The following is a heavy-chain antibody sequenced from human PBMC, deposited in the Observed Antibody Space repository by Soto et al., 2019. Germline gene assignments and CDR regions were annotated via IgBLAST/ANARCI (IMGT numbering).Heavy chain of an antibody. D-gene: IGHD3-10*01. J-gene: IGHJ4*02. CDR1: GGTFSSYA. CDR3: AGAQYYCGSVDY. CDR2: IIPIFGTA. V-gene: IGHV1-69*01. Sequence: QVQLVQSGAEVKKPGSSVKVSCKASGGTFSSYAISWVRQAPGQGLEWMGGIIPIFGTAHYAQKFQGRVTNTEDESTSTAYRELSSLRSEDTGVYYWAGAQYYCGSVDYWGQGTLVTVSS.